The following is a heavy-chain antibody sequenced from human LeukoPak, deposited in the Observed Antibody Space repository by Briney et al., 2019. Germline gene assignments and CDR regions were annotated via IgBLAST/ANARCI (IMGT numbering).Heavy chain of an antibody. CDR1: GFTFSSYW. V-gene: IGHV3-7*03. CDR3: AKNYYDNSAQGWASFDY. CDR2: IKPDGSEK. J-gene: IGHJ4*02. D-gene: IGHD3-22*01. Sequence: GGSLRLSCAASGFTFSSYWMSWVRQAPGKGLEWVANIKPDGSEKYYVDSVKGRFTISRDNAKNSLYLQMNSLRAEDTAVYYCAKNYYDNSAQGWASFDYWGQGTLVTVSS.